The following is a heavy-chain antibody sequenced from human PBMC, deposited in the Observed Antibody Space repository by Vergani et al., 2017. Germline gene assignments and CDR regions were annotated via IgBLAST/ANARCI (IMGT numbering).Heavy chain of an antibody. V-gene: IGHV3-30*02. CDR2: IRSDASNK. D-gene: IGHD3-10*01. CDR3: AKAEYGSGTYPAWALDS. J-gene: IGHJ4*02. CDR1: GFTFSHYG. Sequence: QVQLVESGGGVVQPGGSLRLSCAASGFTFSHYGMSWVRQAPGKGLDWVAFIRSDASNKYYVESVKGRFAISWDNSKNTLSLQMNSPRAEDTAVYYCAKAEYGSGTYPAWALDSWGQGALVTVSS.